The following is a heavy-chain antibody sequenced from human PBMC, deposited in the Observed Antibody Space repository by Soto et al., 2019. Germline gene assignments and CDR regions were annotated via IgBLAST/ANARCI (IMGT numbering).Heavy chain of an antibody. V-gene: IGHV3-15*01. J-gene: IGHJ4*02. D-gene: IGHD3-9*01. CDR2: IKSKTDGGTT. CDR1: GFTFSNAW. Sequence: GGSLRLSCAAPGFTFSNAWMSWVRQAPGKGLEWVGRIKSKTDGGTTDYAAPVKGRFTISRDDSKNTLYLQMNSLKTEDTAVYYCTTEYYDILTGYRTFDYWGQGTLVTVSS. CDR3: TTEYYDILTGYRTFDY.